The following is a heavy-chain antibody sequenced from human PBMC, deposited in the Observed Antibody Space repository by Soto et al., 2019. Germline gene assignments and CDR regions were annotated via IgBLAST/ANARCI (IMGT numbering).Heavy chain of an antibody. J-gene: IGHJ2*01. CDR1: GGSFSGYY. CDR3: ARKYYDFWSGYYTGRGYFDL. V-gene: IGHV4-34*01. CDR2: INHSGST. D-gene: IGHD3-3*01. Sequence: PSETLSLTCAVYGGSFSGYYWSWIRQPPGKGLEWIGEINHSGSTNYNPSLKSRVTISVDTSKNQFSLKLSSVTAADTAVYYCARKYYDFWSGYYTGRGYFDLWGRGTLVTVSS.